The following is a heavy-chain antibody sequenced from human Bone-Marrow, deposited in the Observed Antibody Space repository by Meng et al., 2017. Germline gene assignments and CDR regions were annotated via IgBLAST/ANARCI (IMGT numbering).Heavy chain of an antibody. CDR1: GYTFTDYF. CDR3: AREKSPGHFDY. Sequence: QVQLVQSGAEGMKPGTSLKVSCRASGYTFTDYFLHWLRRAPGQGLEWLGTINPSHGRTNYAQRFQGRVTLTRDTSTSTVYMELSSLGSEDTALYYCAREKSPGHFDYLGQGSLVTVSS. V-gene: IGHV1-46*01. J-gene: IGHJ4*02. CDR2: INPSHGRT.